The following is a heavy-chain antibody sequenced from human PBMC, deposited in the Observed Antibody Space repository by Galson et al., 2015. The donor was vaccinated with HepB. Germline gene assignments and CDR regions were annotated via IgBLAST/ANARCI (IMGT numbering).Heavy chain of an antibody. Sequence: SLRLSCAASGFTFSSYDMHWVRQAPGKGLEWVAVIWYDGSNKYYADSVKGRFTISRDNSKNTLYLQMNSLRAEDTAVYYCARGVYYGSLWFQHWGQGTLVTVSS. CDR1: GFTFSSYD. V-gene: IGHV3-33*08. CDR3: ARGVYYGSLWFQH. CDR2: IWYDGSNK. D-gene: IGHD3-10*01. J-gene: IGHJ1*01.